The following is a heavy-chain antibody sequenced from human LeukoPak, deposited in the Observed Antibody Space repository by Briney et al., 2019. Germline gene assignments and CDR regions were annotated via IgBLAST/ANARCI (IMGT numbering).Heavy chain of an antibody. J-gene: IGHJ5*02. D-gene: IGHD3-22*01. CDR2: IKEDGSEK. V-gene: IGHV3-7*01. Sequence: GGSLRLSCVASGFTPSSYWMTWVRQAPGEGLEWVGNIKEDGSEKNYADSVNGRFTTSRDNAKHSLYLQMNSLRVEDTAVYYCARDPPGNYFDGTGYYSWGQGTLVTVSS. CDR3: ARDPPGNYFDGTGYYS. CDR1: GFTPSSYW.